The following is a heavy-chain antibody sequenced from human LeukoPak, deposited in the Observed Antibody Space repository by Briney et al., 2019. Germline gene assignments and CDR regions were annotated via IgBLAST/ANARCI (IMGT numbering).Heavy chain of an antibody. CDR3: ARGKAGVDTDWYFDL. CDR1: GFSFSRYW. D-gene: IGHD3-10*01. J-gene: IGHJ2*01. CDR2: INSDGTTT. V-gene: IGHV3-74*01. Sequence: RGSPRLPCAASGFSFSRYWMHWVCQAPGKGLVWVSLINSDGTTTTNADSVKGRFTISRDNAKNTLYLQMNSLRAEDTAVYYCARGKAGVDTDWYFDLWGRSTLLTVSS.